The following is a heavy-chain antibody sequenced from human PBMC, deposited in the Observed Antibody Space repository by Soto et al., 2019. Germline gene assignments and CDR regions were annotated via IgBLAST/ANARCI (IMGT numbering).Heavy chain of an antibody. D-gene: IGHD3-10*01. CDR3: ARDLYYYGAGTYSGGY. V-gene: IGHV1-18*01. J-gene: IGHJ4*02. CDR2: ISAYNGNT. Sequence: ASVKVSCKASGYTFTNYGFTWVRQAPGQGLEGMGWISAYNGNTNYAQKLQGRVTMTTDTSTSTAYMELRSLTSDDTAVYYCARDLYYYGAGTYSGGYWGQGTLVTVSS. CDR1: GYTFTNYG.